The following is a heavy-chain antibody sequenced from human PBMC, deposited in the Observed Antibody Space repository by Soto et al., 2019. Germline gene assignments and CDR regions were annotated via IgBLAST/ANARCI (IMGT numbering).Heavy chain of an antibody. CDR3: ARTASTNSPLDY. J-gene: IGHJ4*02. D-gene: IGHD2-2*01. CDR1: GFTFSDYY. V-gene: IGHV3-11*01. CDR2: ISSSGSTI. Sequence: QVQLVESGGALVKPGGSLRLSCAASGFTFSDYYMSWIRQAPGKGLEWVSYISSSGSTIYYADSVKGRFTISRDNAKNSLYLQTNTLRGKDTAVYYCARTASTNSPLDYWGQGTLVTVSS.